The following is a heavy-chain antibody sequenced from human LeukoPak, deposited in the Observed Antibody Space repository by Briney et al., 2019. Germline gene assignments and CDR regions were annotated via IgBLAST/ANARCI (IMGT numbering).Heavy chain of an antibody. Sequence: SETLSLTCAVYGGSFSGYYWSWIRQPPGKGLEWIGEINHSGSTNYNPSLKSRVTISVDTSKNQFSLKLSSVTAADTAVYYCARDRKLTGYSSSWPPWFDPWGQGTLVTVSS. CDR3: ARDRKLTGYSSSWPPWFDP. J-gene: IGHJ5*02. CDR1: GGSFSGYY. D-gene: IGHD6-13*01. V-gene: IGHV4-34*01. CDR2: INHSGST.